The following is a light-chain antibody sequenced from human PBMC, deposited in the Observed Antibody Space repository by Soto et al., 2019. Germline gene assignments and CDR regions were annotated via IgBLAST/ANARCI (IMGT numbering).Light chain of an antibody. J-gene: IGLJ1*01. CDR1: SSDIGGYDY. CDR3: NSYTTSSSLYV. Sequence: QSALTQPASVSGSPGQSITISCTGTSSDIGGYDYVSWYQQYPGKAPKLMIYDVSNRPSGVPDRFSGSKSANTASLTISGLQAEDEADYYCNSYTTSSSLYVFGTGTKVTVL. CDR2: DVS. V-gene: IGLV2-14*01.